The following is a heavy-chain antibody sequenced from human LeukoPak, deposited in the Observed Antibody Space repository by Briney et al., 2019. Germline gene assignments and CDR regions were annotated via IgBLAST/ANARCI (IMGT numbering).Heavy chain of an antibody. CDR2: FDPEDGET. Sequence: ASVKASCKVSGYTLTELSMHWVRQAPGKGLEWMGGFDPEDGETIYAQKFQGRVTMTEDTSTDTAYMELSSLRSEDTAVYYCATSRLDYDSSGYRTTFDYWGQGTLVTVSS. CDR3: ATSRLDYDSSGYRTTFDY. J-gene: IGHJ4*02. CDR1: GYTLTELS. V-gene: IGHV1-24*01. D-gene: IGHD3-22*01.